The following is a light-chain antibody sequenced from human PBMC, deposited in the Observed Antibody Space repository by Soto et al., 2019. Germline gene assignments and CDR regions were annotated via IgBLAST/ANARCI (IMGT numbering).Light chain of an antibody. V-gene: IGLV2-14*01. CDR3: SAYTGSSTLYV. CDR2: EVT. J-gene: IGLJ1*01. Sequence: QSALTQPASVSGSPGQSITISCTGTSSDVGGYNYVSWYKQHPGKAPQLMIYEVTKRPSGVSDRFSGSKSGSTASLTISGLQDDDEVDYYCSAYTGSSTLYVFGTGTKLTVL. CDR1: SSDVGGYNY.